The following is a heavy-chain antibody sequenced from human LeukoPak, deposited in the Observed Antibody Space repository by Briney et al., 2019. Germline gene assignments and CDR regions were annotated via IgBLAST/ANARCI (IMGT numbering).Heavy chain of an antibody. CDR2: ISSSSSYI. D-gene: IGHD2-15*01. CDR1: GFTFSNYH. Sequence: GGSLRLSCAASGFTFSNYHMNWVRQAPGKGLEWVSSISSSSSYIYYADSVKGRFTVSRDNAKNSLYLQMNSLRAEDTAVYYCARDWVGLFDYWGQGTLVTVSS. J-gene: IGHJ4*02. CDR3: ARDWVGLFDY. V-gene: IGHV3-21*01.